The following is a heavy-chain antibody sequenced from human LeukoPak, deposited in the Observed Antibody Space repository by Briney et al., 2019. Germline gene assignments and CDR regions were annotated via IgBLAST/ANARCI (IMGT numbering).Heavy chain of an antibody. CDR3: GRVFYSSNWNLFDP. V-gene: IGHV4-61*08. CDR2: IYYSGST. CDR1: GGSISSGDYY. J-gene: IGHJ5*02. Sequence: TPSETLSLTCTVSGGSISSGDYYWSWIRQPPGKGLEWIGYIYYSGSTYYNPSLNSRVTISVDTSKNQFSLKLTSVTAADTAVYYCGRVFYSSNWNLFDPWGQGTLVTVSS. D-gene: IGHD6-13*01.